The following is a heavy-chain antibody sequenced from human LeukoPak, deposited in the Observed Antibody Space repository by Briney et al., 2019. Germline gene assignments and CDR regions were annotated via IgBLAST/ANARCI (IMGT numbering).Heavy chain of an antibody. D-gene: IGHD2-15*01. CDR3: VREADWFDP. CDR2: IHNSGST. J-gene: IGHJ5*02. Sequence: SSEALSLTCTVSGGSTTTYYWTWIRQSAGKGLGWIGQIHNSGSTNYSPSLKSRVTLSLDTSKNQFSLHLRSVTAADTAMYYCVREADWFDPWGQGTLVTV. V-gene: IGHV4-4*07. CDR1: GGSTTTYY.